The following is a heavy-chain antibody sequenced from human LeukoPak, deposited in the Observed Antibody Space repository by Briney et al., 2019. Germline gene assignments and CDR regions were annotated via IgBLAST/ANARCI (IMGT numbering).Heavy chain of an antibody. Sequence: PGGSLRLSCAASGFTFDDYGMSWVRQAPGKGLGWVSNINWNGGSTGYADSVKGRFTISRDNAKNSLYLQMNSLRAEDTALYYCARGYYYDSSAYPGDYWGQGTLVTVSS. CDR1: GFTFDDYG. J-gene: IGHJ4*02. CDR2: INWNGGST. V-gene: IGHV3-20*04. CDR3: ARGYYYDSSAYPGDY. D-gene: IGHD3-22*01.